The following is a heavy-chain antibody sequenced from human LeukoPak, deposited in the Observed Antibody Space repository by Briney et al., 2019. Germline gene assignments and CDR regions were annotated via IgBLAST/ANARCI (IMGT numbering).Heavy chain of an antibody. CDR1: GFTFSSYA. V-gene: IGHV3-23*01. CDR3: AKGGFSITMIVGEFDY. J-gene: IGHJ4*02. D-gene: IGHD3-22*01. CDR2: ISGSGGST. Sequence: GGSLRLSCAASGFTFSSYAMSWVRQAPGKGLEWVSAISGSGGSTYYADSVKGRFTISRDNSKNTLYMQMNSLRAEDTAVYYCAKGGFSITMIVGEFDYWGQGTLVTVSS.